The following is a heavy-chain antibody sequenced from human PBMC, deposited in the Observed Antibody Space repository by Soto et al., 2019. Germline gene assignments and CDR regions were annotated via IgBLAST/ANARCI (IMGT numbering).Heavy chain of an antibody. V-gene: IGHV3-23*01. J-gene: IGHJ4*02. CDR1: GFTFSSYA. D-gene: IGHD6-19*01. CDR2: VSGSGGST. CDR3: AKGGRQWLVTSDFNY. Sequence: GGSLRHSCASSGFTFSSYAMSWVRQAPGKGLEWISAVSGSGGSTYYADSVKGRFTISRDSSKNTVSLEMTSLRAEDTAVYYCAKGGRQWLVTSDFNYWGQGALVTVSS.